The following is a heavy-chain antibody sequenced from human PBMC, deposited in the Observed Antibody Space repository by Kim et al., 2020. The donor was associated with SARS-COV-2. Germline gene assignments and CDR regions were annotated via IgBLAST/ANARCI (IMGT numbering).Heavy chain of an antibody. V-gene: IGHV6-1*01. CDR2: TYYRSKWYN. Sequence: SQTLSLTCGISGDSVSSDNAAWNWIRQSPSRGLEWLGRTYYRSKWYNDYAVSVKSRITISPDTSKNQFSLHLNSVSLDDTAVYFCARQRGGGSLYSGLDVWGQGTTVTVS. CDR1: GDSVSSDNAA. J-gene: IGHJ6*02. CDR3: ARQRGGGSLYSGLDV. D-gene: IGHD1-1*01.